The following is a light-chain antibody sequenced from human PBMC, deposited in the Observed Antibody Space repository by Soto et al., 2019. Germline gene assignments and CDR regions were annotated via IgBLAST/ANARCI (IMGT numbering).Light chain of an antibody. J-gene: IGKJ2*01. CDR3: QQYQNYPYT. CDR1: QSISIW. Sequence: DIQMTQSPSTLSASVGDRVTITCRASQSISIWLAWYQQKPGKAPKILIYKASSLESGVPSRFSGSGSGTEFTLTISSLQPDDFATYYCQQYQNYPYTFGQGTKVDIK. CDR2: KAS. V-gene: IGKV1-5*03.